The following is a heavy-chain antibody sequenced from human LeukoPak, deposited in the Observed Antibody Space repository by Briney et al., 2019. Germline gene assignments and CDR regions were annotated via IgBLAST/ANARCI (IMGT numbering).Heavy chain of an antibody. CDR2: FDPEDGET. J-gene: IGHJ3*02. V-gene: IGHV1-24*01. CDR3: ATDKGYYDSSGYFGLYAFDI. D-gene: IGHD3-22*01. CDR1: GYTLTELS. Sequence: ASVKVSCKVSGYTLTELSMHWVRQAPGKGLEWMGGFDPEDGETIYAQKFQGRVTMTEDTSTDPAYMELSGLRSEDTAVYYCATDKGYYDSSGYFGLYAFDIWGQGTMVTVSS.